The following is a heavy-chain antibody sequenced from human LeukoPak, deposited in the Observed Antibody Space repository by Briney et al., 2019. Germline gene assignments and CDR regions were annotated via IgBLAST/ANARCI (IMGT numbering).Heavy chain of an antibody. J-gene: IGHJ5*02. D-gene: IGHD3-3*01. CDR1: GGSITSSSYY. Sequence: PSETLSLTCTVSGGSITSSSYYWGWIRQPPGKGLEWIGSVYYSGNTYYNSSLKSRVTISVDTSKNQISLNLTYVTAADTAIYYCARHPRNFIFRGKFDPWGQGTLVTVSS. CDR3: ARHPRNFIFRGKFDP. V-gene: IGHV4-39*07. CDR2: VYYSGNT.